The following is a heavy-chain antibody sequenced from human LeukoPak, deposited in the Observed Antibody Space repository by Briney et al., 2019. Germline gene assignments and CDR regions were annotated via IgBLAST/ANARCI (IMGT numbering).Heavy chain of an antibody. D-gene: IGHD6-13*01. CDR1: GGSISSSSYY. CDR3: ARDGQQLVLGY. CDR2: IYYSGST. J-gene: IGHJ4*02. V-gene: IGHV4-39*02. Sequence: SETLSLTCTVSGGSISSSSYYWGWIRQPPGKGLEWIGSIYYSGSTYYNPSLKSRVTISVDTSKNQFSLKLSSVTAAGTAVYYCARDGQQLVLGYWGQGTLVTVSS.